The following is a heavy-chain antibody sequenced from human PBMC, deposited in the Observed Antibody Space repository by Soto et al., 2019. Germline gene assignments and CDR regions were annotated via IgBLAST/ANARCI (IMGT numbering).Heavy chain of an antibody. CDR2: ISSSSSYI. CDR3: ATRILPPLTTVTHDAFDI. Sequence: GGSLRLSCAASGFTFSSYSMNWVRQAPGKGLEWVSSISSSSSYIYYADSVKGRFTISRDNAKNSLYLQMNSLRAEDTAVYYCATRILPPLTTVTHDAFDIWGQGTMVTVSS. V-gene: IGHV3-21*01. J-gene: IGHJ3*02. D-gene: IGHD4-17*01. CDR1: GFTFSSYS.